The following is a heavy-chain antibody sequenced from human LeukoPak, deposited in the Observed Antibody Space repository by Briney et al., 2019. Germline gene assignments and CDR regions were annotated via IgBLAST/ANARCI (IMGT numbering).Heavy chain of an antibody. CDR1: GYTFTGYY. V-gene: IGHV1-2*02. CDR2: INPNSGGT. J-gene: IGHJ4*02. CDR3: ARVRNYYDSSGYYYFDY. D-gene: IGHD3-22*01. Sequence: ASVKVSCKASGYTFTGYYMHWVRQAPGQGLEWMGWINPNSGGTNYAQKFQGRVTMTRDTSISTAYMELSRLRSDDTAVYYCARVRNYYDSSGYYYFDYWGQGTLSPSPQ.